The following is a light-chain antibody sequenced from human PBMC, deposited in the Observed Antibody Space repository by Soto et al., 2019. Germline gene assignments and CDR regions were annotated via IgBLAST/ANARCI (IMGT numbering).Light chain of an antibody. CDR2: HAS. CDR1: QSISSN. Sequence: EIVMAQSPAILSVSPGERATLSCRANQSISSNLAWYQRKPGQAPRLLIYHASSRATGIPDRFSGSGSWADFTLTISSLQSEDFAVYYCQQYNNWPPWAFGQGTKVDIK. J-gene: IGKJ1*01. V-gene: IGKV3D-15*01. CDR3: QQYNNWPPWA.